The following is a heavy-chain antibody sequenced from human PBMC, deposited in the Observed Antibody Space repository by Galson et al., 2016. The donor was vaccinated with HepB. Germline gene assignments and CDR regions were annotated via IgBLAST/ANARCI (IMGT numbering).Heavy chain of an antibody. V-gene: IGHV4-39*07. CDR3: ARDLTMVTTGWFDP. Sequence: LSLTCTVSGGSISSSSYYWGWIRQPPGKGPQWIGSIYNNGGTYYDPTLKSRGTISVETSKNQFSLKLSSVTAADTAVYYCARDLTMVTTGWFDPWGQGTLVTVYS. CDR1: GGSISSSSYY. CDR2: IYNNGGT. D-gene: IGHD5-18*01. J-gene: IGHJ5*02.